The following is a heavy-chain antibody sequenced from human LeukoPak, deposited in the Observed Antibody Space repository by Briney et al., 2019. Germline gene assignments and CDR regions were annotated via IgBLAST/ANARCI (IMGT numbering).Heavy chain of an antibody. J-gene: IGHJ4*02. V-gene: IGHV1-24*01. D-gene: IGHD4-17*01. Sequence: ASVKVSCKVSGYTLTELSMHWVRQAPGKGLEWMGGFDPEDGETIYAQKFQGRVTMTEDTSTDTAYMELSSLRSEDTAVYYCATAVYGDYFPEVDYWGQGILVTVSS. CDR3: ATAVYGDYFPEVDY. CDR2: FDPEDGET. CDR1: GYTLTELS.